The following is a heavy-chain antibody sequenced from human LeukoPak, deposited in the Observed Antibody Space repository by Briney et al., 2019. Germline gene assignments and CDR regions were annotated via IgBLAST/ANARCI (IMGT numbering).Heavy chain of an antibody. Sequence: NSGGSLRLSCAASGFTFNNAWMNWVRQAPGKGLEWVGRIKSKNVGGTTDYAAPVKGRFTISRDDSKNTVYLQMNSLKIEDTAVCYCTSHAAFDPWGQGTLVTVSS. CDR2: IKSKNVGGTT. CDR3: TSHAAFDP. V-gene: IGHV3-15*01. CDR1: GFTFNNAW. J-gene: IGHJ5*02.